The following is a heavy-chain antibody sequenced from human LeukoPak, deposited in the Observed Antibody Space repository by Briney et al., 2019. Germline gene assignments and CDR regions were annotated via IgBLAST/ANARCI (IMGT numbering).Heavy chain of an antibody. CDR2: IYNSEST. CDR3: AKIRERTGTTFDS. CDR1: GGSMSGYY. Sequence: SETLSLTCTVSGGSMSGYYWSWIRQPPGKGLEWIGYIYNSESTNYNPSLKSRVTISGDTSRNQVSLKLRSVTAADTAVYYCAKIRERTGTTFDSWGQGTLVTVSS. J-gene: IGHJ4*02. V-gene: IGHV4-59*08. D-gene: IGHD1-1*01.